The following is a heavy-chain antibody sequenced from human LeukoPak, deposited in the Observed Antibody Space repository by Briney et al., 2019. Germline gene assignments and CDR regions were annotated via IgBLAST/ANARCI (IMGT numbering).Heavy chain of an antibody. V-gene: IGHV1-18*01. J-gene: IGHJ4*02. CDR1: GYTFTSYG. Sequence: EASVKVSCKASGYTFTSYGISWVRQAPGQGLEWMGWISAYNGNTNYAQKLQGRVTMTTDTSTSTDHMELRSLRSDDTAVYYCARGHYYDSSGYYLYLYYFDYWGQGTLVTVSS. CDR2: ISAYNGNT. CDR3: ARGHYYDSSGYYLYLYYFDY. D-gene: IGHD3-22*01.